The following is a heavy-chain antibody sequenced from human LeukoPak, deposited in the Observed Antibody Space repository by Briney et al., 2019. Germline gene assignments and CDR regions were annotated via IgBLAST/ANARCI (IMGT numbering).Heavy chain of an antibody. Sequence: ASVKVSCKASGYTFTSYSSNWVRQAPGQGLEWMGWISAYNGNTNYAQKFQGRVTMTTDTSTRTAYMELRSLRSDDTAIYYCATYRQVLLPFESWGQGTLVTVSS. D-gene: IGHD2-8*02. CDR2: ISAYNGNT. CDR3: ATYRQVLLPFES. CDR1: GYTFTSYS. J-gene: IGHJ4*02. V-gene: IGHV1-18*01.